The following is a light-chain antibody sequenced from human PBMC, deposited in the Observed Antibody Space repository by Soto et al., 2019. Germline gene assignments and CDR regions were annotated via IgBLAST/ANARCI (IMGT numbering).Light chain of an antibody. CDR3: KQYNSYTWT. V-gene: IGKV1-5*01. J-gene: IGKJ1*01. CDR2: DAS. Sequence: DIQMTQSPSTLSASVGDRVTITCRASQSISSWLAWYQQKPGKAPKLLIYDASSLESGVPSRFSGSGSGTEFTLTISSLQPDDFATYYCKQYNSYTWTFGQGTKVDTK. CDR1: QSISSW.